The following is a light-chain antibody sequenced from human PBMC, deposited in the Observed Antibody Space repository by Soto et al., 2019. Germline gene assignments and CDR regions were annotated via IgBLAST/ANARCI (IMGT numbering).Light chain of an antibody. J-gene: IGLJ2*01. CDR1: SSNIGSNY. Sequence: QSVLTQPPSASGTPGQRVNISCSGSSSNIGSNYVYWYRQFPGTAPKLLIQRNNQRASGVPARFSGSKSGTSASLAISGLRSEDEADYYCGGWDDSLSGPVFGGGTKLTVL. V-gene: IGLV1-47*01. CDR3: GGWDDSLSGPV. CDR2: RNN.